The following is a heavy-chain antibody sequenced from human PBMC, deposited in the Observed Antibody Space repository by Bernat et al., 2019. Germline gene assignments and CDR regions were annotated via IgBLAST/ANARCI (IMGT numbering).Heavy chain of an antibody. CDR1: GFTFSSYG. CDR3: ARDYYGSGSYYYYYGMDV. CDR2: ISSSSSTI. J-gene: IGHJ6*02. V-gene: IGHV3-48*02. Sequence: VQLVESGGGVVQPGRSLRLSCAASGFTFSSYGMNWVRQAPGKGLEWVSYISSSSSTIYYADSVKGRFTISRDNAKKSLYLQMNSLRDEDTAVYYCARDYYGSGSYYYYYGMDVWGQGTTVTVSS. D-gene: IGHD3-10*01.